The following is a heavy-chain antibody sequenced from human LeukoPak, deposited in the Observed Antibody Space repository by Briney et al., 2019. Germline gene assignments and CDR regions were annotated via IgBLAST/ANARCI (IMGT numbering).Heavy chain of an antibody. V-gene: IGHV1-2*02. CDR1: GYTLTGYY. Sequence: ASVKVSCKASGYTLTGYYMHWVRQAPGQGLEWMGWINPNSGGTNYAQKFQGRVSMTRDTSINTAYMEMRRLRSDDTAVYYCASGFMGYDRSGYYDDAFDIWGQGTMVTVSS. CDR2: INPNSGGT. CDR3: ASGFMGYDRSGYYDDAFDI. J-gene: IGHJ3*02. D-gene: IGHD3-22*01.